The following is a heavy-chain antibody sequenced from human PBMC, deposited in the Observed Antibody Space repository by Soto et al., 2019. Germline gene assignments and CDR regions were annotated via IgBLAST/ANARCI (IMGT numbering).Heavy chain of an antibody. V-gene: IGHV3-64D*06. CDR2: ISSNGGST. Sequence: PWWCLRLSCSASVFAFSSYAMHWVRQAPGKGLEYVSAISSNGGSTYYADSVKGRFTISRDNSKNTLYLQMSSLRAEDTAVYYCVKGYCSSTSCPNWFDRWGQGTLVSVSS. CDR3: VKGYCSSTSCPNWFDR. J-gene: IGHJ5*02. D-gene: IGHD2-2*01. CDR1: VFAFSSYA.